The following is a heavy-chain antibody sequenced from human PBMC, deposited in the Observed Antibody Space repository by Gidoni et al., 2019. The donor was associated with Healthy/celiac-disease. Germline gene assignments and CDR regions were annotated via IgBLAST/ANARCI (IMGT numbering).Heavy chain of an antibody. CDR1: GYTLTELS. V-gene: IGHV1-24*01. D-gene: IGHD2-15*01. CDR3: ATVGRYCSGGSCPFDY. Sequence: QVQLVQSGAEVKMPVASLKVSCKVSGYTLTELSMHWVRQAPGKVLEWMGGFDPDDGETIYAQKFQGRVTMTEDTSTDTAYMELSSLRSEDTAVYYCATVGRYCSGGSCPFDYWGQGTLVTVSS. CDR2: FDPDDGET. J-gene: IGHJ4*02.